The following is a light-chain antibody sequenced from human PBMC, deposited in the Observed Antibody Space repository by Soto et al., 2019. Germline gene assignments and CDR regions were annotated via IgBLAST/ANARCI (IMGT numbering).Light chain of an antibody. Sequence: QSVLTQPPSVSGAPGQRVTISCTGNTSNIGVGFGVHWYQHLPGTAPKLLIYGNTNRPSGVPDRFSGSKSGASASLAITGLQAEHEADYYCQSYDIRLSYVFGAGTKLTVL. CDR3: QSYDIRLSYV. CDR2: GNT. J-gene: IGLJ1*01. V-gene: IGLV1-40*01. CDR1: TSNIGVGFG.